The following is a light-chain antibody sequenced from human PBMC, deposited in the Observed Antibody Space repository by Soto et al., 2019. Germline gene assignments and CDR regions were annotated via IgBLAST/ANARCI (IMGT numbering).Light chain of an antibody. CDR3: QQCYRTPYT. J-gene: IGKJ2*01. Sequence: DIQMTQSPASLSASVGDRVTITCRASQTISTYLNWYQQKAGKAPKLLISAASHLQTGVPTRFSGGGSGTDFTLTISSLQPEDFSTDYWQQCYRTPYTFGQGTNLE. CDR1: QTISTY. V-gene: IGKV1-39*01. CDR2: AAS.